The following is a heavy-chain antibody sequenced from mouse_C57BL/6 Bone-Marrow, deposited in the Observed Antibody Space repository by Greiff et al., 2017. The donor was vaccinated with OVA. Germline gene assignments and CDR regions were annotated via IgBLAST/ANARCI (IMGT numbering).Heavy chain of an antibody. CDR2: ISYDGSN. J-gene: IGHJ1*03. V-gene: IGHV3-6*01. CDR1: GYSITSGYY. D-gene: IGHD1-1*01. CDR3: ARDEGYYDGSSYDWYFDV. Sequence: EVQLVESGPGLVKPSQSLSLTCSVTGYSITSGYYWNWIRQFPGNKLEWMGYISYDGSNNYNPSLKNRISITPDTSKNQFFLKLNSVTTEDTATYYCARDEGYYDGSSYDWYFDVWGTGTTVTVSS.